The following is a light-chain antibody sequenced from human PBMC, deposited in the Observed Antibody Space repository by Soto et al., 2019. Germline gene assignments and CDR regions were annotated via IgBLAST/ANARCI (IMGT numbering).Light chain of an antibody. V-gene: IGKV1-5*01. Sequence: DIQMTQSPSTLSASVGDRVTITCRASQSISSWLAWYQQKPGKAPKLLSYDASSLESGVPSRFSGSGSGTEFTLTNSSLQPDDFATYYCQQYNSYWTFGQGTKVEIK. J-gene: IGKJ1*01. CDR3: QQYNSYWT. CDR1: QSISSW. CDR2: DAS.